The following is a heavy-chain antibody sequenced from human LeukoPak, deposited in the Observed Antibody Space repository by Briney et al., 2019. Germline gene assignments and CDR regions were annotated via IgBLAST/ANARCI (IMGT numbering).Heavy chain of an antibody. CDR1: GSSISSYY. V-gene: IGHV4-59*01. J-gene: IGHJ4*02. D-gene: IGHD3-10*01. CDR2: IYYSGST. CDR3: ARSLPAWFGELSPPLDY. Sequence: SETLSLTCTVSGSSISSYYWSWIRQPPGKGLEWIGYIYYSGSTNYNPSLKSRVTISVDTSKNQFSLKLSSVTAADTAVYYCARSLPAWFGELSPPLDYWGQGTLVTVSS.